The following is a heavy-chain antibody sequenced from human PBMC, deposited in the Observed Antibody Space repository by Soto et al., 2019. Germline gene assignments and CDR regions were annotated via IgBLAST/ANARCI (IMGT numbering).Heavy chain of an antibody. CDR1: GASISTPGSY. D-gene: IGHD5-12*01. V-gene: IGHV4-39*01. CDR2: VYYTGDT. CDR3: VRCKLMATLDY. Sequence: PSETLSLTCTVSGASISTPGSYWGWVRQSPGTGLQWIGFVYYTGDTYYSPSFKSRVTMSVDTSKNQLSMTLRSMTAADTALFYCVRCKLMATLDYWGQGALVTVSS. J-gene: IGHJ4*02.